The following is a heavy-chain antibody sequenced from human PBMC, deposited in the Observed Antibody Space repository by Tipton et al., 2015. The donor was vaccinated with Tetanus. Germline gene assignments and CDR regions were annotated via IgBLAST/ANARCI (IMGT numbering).Heavy chain of an antibody. CDR3: ARDYYDRPTGYFDL. Sequence: QLVQSGAEVKKPGASEKVSCKASGYTFTSYGISWVRQAPGRGLEWMGWISAYNGNTNYAQKLQGRVTMTTDTSTRTAYMELRSLRSDDTAVYYCARDYYDRPTGYFDLWGRGTLVTVSS. CDR1: GYTFTSYG. J-gene: IGHJ2*01. D-gene: IGHD3-22*01. CDR2: ISAYNGNT. V-gene: IGHV1-18*04.